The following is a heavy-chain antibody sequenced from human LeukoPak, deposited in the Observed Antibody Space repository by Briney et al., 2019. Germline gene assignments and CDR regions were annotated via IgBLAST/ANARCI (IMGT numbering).Heavy chain of an antibody. Sequence: SLRLSCAASGFTFDDYAMHWVRQAPGKGLEWVSGISWNSGSIGYADSVKGRFTISRDNAKNSLYLQMNSLRAEDTALYYCVKDLLGLIFDYWGQGTLVTVSS. J-gene: IGHJ4*02. CDR3: VKDLLGLIFDY. D-gene: IGHD2-15*01. CDR1: GFTFDDYA. V-gene: IGHV3-9*01. CDR2: ISWNSGSI.